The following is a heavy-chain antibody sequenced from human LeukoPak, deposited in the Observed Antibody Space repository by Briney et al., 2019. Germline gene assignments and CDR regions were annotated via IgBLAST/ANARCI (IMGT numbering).Heavy chain of an antibody. V-gene: IGHV1-69*04. CDR2: IIPILGIA. CDR1: GGTFSSYA. D-gene: IGHD3-3*01. CDR3: ATAFGIYDFWSGPIIYGMDV. J-gene: IGHJ6*02. Sequence: SVKVSCKASGGTFSSYAISWVRQAPGQGLEWMGRIIPILGIANYAQKFQGRVTITADKSTSTAYMELSSLRSEDTAVYYCATAFGIYDFWSGPIIYGMDVWGQGTTVTVSS.